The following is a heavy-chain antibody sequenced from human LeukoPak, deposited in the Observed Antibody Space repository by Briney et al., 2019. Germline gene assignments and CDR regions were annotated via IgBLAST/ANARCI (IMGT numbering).Heavy chain of an antibody. CDR2: IYHSGST. CDR1: GGSISSGGYY. D-gene: IGHD3-10*01. J-gene: IGHJ4*02. CDR3: CRYYGSGSYYGFDY. V-gene: IGHV4-30-2*01. Sequence: PSQTLSLTYTVSGGSISSGGYYWSWIRQPPGKGLEWIGYIYHSGSTYYNPSLKSRVTISVDRSKNQFSLKLSSVTAADTAVYYCCRYYGSGSYYGFDYWGQGTLVTVSS.